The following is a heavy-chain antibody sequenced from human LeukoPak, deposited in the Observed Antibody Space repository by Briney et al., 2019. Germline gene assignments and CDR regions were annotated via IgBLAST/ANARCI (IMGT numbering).Heavy chain of an antibody. CDR3: ARGRTMVRGVMFDY. J-gene: IGHJ4*02. CDR1: GFTFSSHW. CDR2: INHSGST. D-gene: IGHD3-10*01. Sequence: GSLRLSCAASGFTFSSHWMHWVRQAPGKGLEWIGEINHSGSTNYNPSLKSRVTISVDTSKNQFSLKLSSVTAADTAVYYCARGRTMVRGVMFDYWGQGTLVTVSS. V-gene: IGHV4-34*01.